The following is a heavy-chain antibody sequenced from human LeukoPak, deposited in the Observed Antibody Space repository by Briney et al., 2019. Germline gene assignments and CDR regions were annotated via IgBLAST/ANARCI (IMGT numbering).Heavy chain of an antibody. CDR3: ARDLSDYDILTGYYQGASNWFDP. D-gene: IGHD3-9*01. CDR1: GGSISSSSYY. J-gene: IGHJ5*02. Sequence: PSETLSLTCTVSGGSISSSSYYWGWIRQPPGKGLEWIGSIYYSGSTYYNPSLKSRVTISVDTSKNQFSLKLSSVTAADTAVYYCARDLSDYDILTGYYQGASNWFDPWGQGTLVTVSS. CDR2: IYYSGST. V-gene: IGHV4-39*07.